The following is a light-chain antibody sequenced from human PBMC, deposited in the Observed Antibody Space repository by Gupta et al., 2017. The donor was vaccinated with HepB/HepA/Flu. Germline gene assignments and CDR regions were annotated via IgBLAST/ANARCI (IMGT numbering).Light chain of an antibody. CDR3: QSYGSSLSGAL. CDR2: SNK. CDR1: SSNLGAVYD. Sequence: QSVLTQPPSVPGAPGTWATIPCTGRSSNLGAVYDVHWYQQLPGTAPKLVIYSNKNRPSGVPDRFSGSNSGTSATLAITGLQTEDEADYYCQSYGSSLSGALFGGGTKLTVL. J-gene: IGLJ2*01. V-gene: IGLV1-40*01.